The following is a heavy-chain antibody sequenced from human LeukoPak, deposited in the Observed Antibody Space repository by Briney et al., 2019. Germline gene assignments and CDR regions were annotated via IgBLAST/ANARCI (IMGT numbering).Heavy chain of an antibody. CDR2: IYYSGST. J-gene: IGHJ4*02. Sequence: PSQTLSLTCTVSGGSISSGGYCWSWIRQHPGKGLEWIGYIYYSGSTCYNPSLKSRVTISVDTSKNQFSLKLSSVTAADTAVYYCAVSSGYADYWGQGTLVTVSS. CDR3: AVSSGYADY. D-gene: IGHD3-22*01. V-gene: IGHV4-31*03. CDR1: GGSISSGGYC.